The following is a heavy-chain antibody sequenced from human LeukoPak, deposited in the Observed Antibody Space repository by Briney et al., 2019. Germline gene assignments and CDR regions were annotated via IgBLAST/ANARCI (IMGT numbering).Heavy chain of an antibody. CDR3: ARDSYCSGGSCSHGLGSYYYYGMDV. J-gene: IGHJ6*02. CDR1: GGSISSYY. CDR2: IYYSGST. V-gene: IGHV4-59*12. D-gene: IGHD2-15*01. Sequence: SETLSLTCTVSGGSISSYYWSWIRQPPGKGLEWIGYIYYSGSTNYNPSLKSRVTISVDTSKNQFSLKLSSVTAADTAVYYCARDSYCSGGSCSHGLGSYYYYGMDVWGQGTTVTVSS.